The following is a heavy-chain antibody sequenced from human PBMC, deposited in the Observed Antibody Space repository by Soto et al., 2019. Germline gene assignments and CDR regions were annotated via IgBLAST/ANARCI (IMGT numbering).Heavy chain of an antibody. CDR3: VRANQELCGGRCEGPLGY. V-gene: IGHV3-21*01. D-gene: IGHD2-15*01. Sequence: GESLKISCAASGFTFSTYSMNWVRQAPGKGLEWVSSISRSGTYIYYADSLRGRFTISRDDAKNSLFLQMNSLRVEDTAVYYCVRANQELCGGRCEGPLGYWGLGTLVTVSS. J-gene: IGHJ4*02. CDR2: ISRSGTYI. CDR1: GFTFSTYS.